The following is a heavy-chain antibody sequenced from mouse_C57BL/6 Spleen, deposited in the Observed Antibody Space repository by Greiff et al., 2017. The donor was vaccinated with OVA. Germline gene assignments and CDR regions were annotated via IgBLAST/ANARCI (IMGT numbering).Heavy chain of an antibody. CDR1: GYAFSSYW. J-gene: IGHJ4*01. CDR2: IYPGDGDT. Sequence: VKLVESGAELVKPGASVKISCKASGYAFSSYWMNWVKQRPGKGLEWIGQIYPGDGDTNYNGKFKGKATLTADKSSSTAYMQLSSLTSEDSAVYFCARREAGTSAMDYWGQGTSVTVSS. D-gene: IGHD4-1*01. CDR3: ARREAGTSAMDY. V-gene: IGHV1-80*01.